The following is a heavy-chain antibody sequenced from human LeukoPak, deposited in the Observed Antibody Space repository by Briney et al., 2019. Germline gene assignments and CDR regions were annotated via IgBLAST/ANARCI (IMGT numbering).Heavy chain of an antibody. CDR1: GGTFSSYA. J-gene: IGHJ6*03. V-gene: IGHV1-69*05. CDR3: ARGGGTAMDSWGYYYYMDV. CDR2: IIPIFGTA. D-gene: IGHD5-18*01. Sequence: SVKVSCKASGGTFSSYAISWVRQAPGQGLEWMGGIIPIFGTANYAQKFEGRVTITTDESTSKAYMELSSLRSEDTAVYYCARGGGTAMDSWGYYYYMDVWGKGTTVTVSS.